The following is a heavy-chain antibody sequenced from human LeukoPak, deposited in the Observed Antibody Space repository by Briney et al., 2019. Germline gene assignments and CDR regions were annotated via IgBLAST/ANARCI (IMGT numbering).Heavy chain of an antibody. CDR2: IDSSNSPI. J-gene: IGHJ4*02. D-gene: IGHD2-15*01. Sequence: PGGSLRLSCAASGFTFSSYSMNWVRQAPGKGLEWVSYIDSSNSPIYYADSVKGRFTISRDNGKNSLYLQMNSLRDEDTAVYYCARDRCSGGSCYFDYWGQGTLVTVSS. CDR3: ARDRCSGGSCYFDY. CDR1: GFTFSSYS. V-gene: IGHV3-48*02.